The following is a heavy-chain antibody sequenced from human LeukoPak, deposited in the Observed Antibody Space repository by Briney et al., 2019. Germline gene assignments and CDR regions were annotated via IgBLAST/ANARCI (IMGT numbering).Heavy chain of an antibody. D-gene: IGHD2-2*01. CDR3: AGRGYCSSTSCPTDY. CDR1: GGSFSGYY. CDR2: INHSGST. V-gene: IGHV4-34*01. J-gene: IGHJ4*02. Sequence: SETLSLTCAVYGGSFSGYYWSWIRQPPGKGLEWIGEINHSGSTNYNPSLKSRVTISVDTSKNQFSLKLSSVTAADTAVYYCAGRGYCSSTSCPTDYWGQGTLVTVSS.